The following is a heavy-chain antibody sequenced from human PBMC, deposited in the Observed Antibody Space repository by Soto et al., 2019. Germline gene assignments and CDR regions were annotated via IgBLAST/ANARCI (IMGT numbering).Heavy chain of an antibody. D-gene: IGHD2-21*01. CDR3: VREIASRL. CDR2: INKDGSEK. J-gene: IGHJ6*04. V-gene: IGHV3-7*01. Sequence: EVQVVESGGGLVQPGGSLRLSCAASGFTFTSYWMTWVRQAPGRGPEWVANINKDGSEKSYVDSVKGRFTISRDNAKSSLYLQMTSLRADDTAVYYCVREIASRLWGKGTTVIVSS. CDR1: GFTFTSYW.